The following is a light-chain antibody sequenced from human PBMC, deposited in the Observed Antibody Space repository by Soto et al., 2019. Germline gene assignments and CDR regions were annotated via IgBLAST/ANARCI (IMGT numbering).Light chain of an antibody. CDR1: QNRHSF. CDR2: DGS. CDR3: QQRTRWPMT. J-gene: IGKJ5*01. Sequence: EIVLTQSPATLSLSPGERVTLSFMASQNRHSFLNWYQQRPGQAPRPLIYDGSKRAAGVPDRISGDGSGTDYTLTISSLEPEDFAVYYCQQRTRWPMTFGQGTRLEIK. V-gene: IGKV3-11*01.